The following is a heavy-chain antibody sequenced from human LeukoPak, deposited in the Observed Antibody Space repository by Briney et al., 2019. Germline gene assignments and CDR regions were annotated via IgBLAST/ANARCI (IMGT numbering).Heavy chain of an antibody. CDR3: ARGVVAAAGTRSYFDY. D-gene: IGHD6-13*01. CDR1: GYTFTSYY. J-gene: IGHJ4*02. V-gene: IGHV1-46*01. Sequence: ASVKVSCKASGYTFTSYYMHWVRQAPGEGLEWMGIINPTGGSTSYAQKFQGRVTMTRDTSTSTVYMELSSLRSEHTAVYYCARGVVAAAGTRSYFDYWGQGTLVTVSS. CDR2: INPTGGST.